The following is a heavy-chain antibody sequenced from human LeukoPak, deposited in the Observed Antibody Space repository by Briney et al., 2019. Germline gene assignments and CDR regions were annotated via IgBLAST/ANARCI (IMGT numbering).Heavy chain of an antibody. J-gene: IGHJ4*02. CDR3: ARDPGDNNGYYYFDY. V-gene: IGHV4-59*01. CDR1: GGSISSYY. D-gene: IGHD3-22*01. CDR2: THYSEST. Sequence: PSETLSLTCSVSGGSISSYYWSWIRQPPGKGLEWIGNTHYSESTNYNPSLKSRVTISLDTSKKQISLKLSSVTAADTAVYYCARDPGDNNGYYYFDYWGQGTLVTVSS.